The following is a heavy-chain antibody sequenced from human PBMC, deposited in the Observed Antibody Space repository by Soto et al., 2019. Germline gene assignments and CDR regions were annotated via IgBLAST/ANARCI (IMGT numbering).Heavy chain of an antibody. CDR2: ISAYNGNK. J-gene: IGHJ4*02. Sequence: ASVKVSCKASGYSFTSYGISWVRQAPGQGLEWMGWISAYNGNKKYAQKLQGRVTMTTDTSTSTAYMELNSLRAEDTAVYYCARGPYDYVWGSDPPHFDYWGQGTLVTVSS. CDR3: ARGPYDYVWGSDPPHFDY. D-gene: IGHD3-16*02. CDR1: GYSFTSYG. V-gene: IGHV1-18*01.